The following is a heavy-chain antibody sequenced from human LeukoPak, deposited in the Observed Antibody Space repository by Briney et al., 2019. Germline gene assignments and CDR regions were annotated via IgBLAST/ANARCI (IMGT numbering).Heavy chain of an antibody. V-gene: IGHV3-49*03. CDR1: GFTFGDYA. CDR2: IRSKAYGGTT. D-gene: IGHD2-21*02. Sequence: GGSLRLSCTASGFTFGDYAMSWFRQAPGKGLEWVGFIRSKAYGGTTEYAASVKGRFTISRDDSKSIAYLQMNSLKTEDTAVYYCTRASRGDCYSCDAFDIWGQGTMVTVSS. J-gene: IGHJ3*02. CDR3: TRASRGDCYSCDAFDI.